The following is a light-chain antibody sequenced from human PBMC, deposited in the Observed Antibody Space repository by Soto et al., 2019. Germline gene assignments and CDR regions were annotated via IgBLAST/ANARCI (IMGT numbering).Light chain of an antibody. CDR3: SSYRTGGPFV. J-gene: IGLJ1*01. Sequence: QPALTQPASVRGSPGQSVAISCTGTSSDVGGYNYVSWYQQLPGKAPKLLISEVSNRPSGVSHRFSGSKSGNTASLTISGLQAEDEADYYCSSYRTGGPFVFGTGTKVTV. CDR1: SSDVGGYNY. V-gene: IGLV2-14*01. CDR2: EVS.